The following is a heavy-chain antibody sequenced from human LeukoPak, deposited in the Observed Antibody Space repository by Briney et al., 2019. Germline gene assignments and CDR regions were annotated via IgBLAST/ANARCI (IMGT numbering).Heavy chain of an antibody. J-gene: IGHJ4*02. CDR2: ITTYNGNT. CDR3: ARVPVSGPGARFDY. CDR1: GYTFTSYP. V-gene: IGHV1-18*01. D-gene: IGHD4-11*01. Sequence: ASVKVSCKASGYTFTSYPISWVRQAPGQGLERMGWITTYNGNTNYAQKLQGRVTMTTDTSTSTAYMELRSLRSDDTAVYYCARVPVSGPGARFDYWGQGTLVTVSS.